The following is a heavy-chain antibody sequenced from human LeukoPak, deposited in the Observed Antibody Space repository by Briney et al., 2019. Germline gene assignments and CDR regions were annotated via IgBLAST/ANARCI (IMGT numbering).Heavy chain of an antibody. CDR3: ARDAVVPAAMGLDY. Sequence: GGSLRLSCAASGFTFSSYSMNWVRQAPGKGLEWVSYISSSSSTIYYADSVKGRFTISRDNAKNSLYLQMNSLRAEDTAVYYCARDAVVPAAMGLDYWGQGTLVTVSS. J-gene: IGHJ4*02. D-gene: IGHD2-2*01. CDR1: GFTFSSYS. V-gene: IGHV3-48*04. CDR2: ISSSSSTI.